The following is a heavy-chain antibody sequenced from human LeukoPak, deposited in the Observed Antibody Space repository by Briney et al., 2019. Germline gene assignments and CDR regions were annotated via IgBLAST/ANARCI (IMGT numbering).Heavy chain of an antibody. CDR3: ASHEGRIGRSGWYYLDY. CDR1: GGSISSSSYY. V-gene: IGHV4-39*01. J-gene: IGHJ4*02. CDR2: VYYSGST. D-gene: IGHD6-19*01. Sequence: SETLSLTCTVSGGSISSSSYYWGWIRQPPGKGLEWIATVYYSGSTYYNPSLKSRVTISVDTSKNQFSLKLSSVTAADTAVYYCASHEGRIGRSGWYYLDYWGQGTLVTVSS.